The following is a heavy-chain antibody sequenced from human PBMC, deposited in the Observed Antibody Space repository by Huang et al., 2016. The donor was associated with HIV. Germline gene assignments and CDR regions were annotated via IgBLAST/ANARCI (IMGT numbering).Heavy chain of an antibody. CDR1: GGTFSSYA. Sequence: QVQLVQSGAEVKKPGSSVKVSCKASGGTFSSYAISWGPQAPGQGLEWMGGIIPIFGTANYAQKFQGRVTSTADESTSTAYMELSSLRSEDTAVYYCARARGYYDSSVSYYFDYWGQGTLVTVSS. J-gene: IGHJ4*02. CDR2: IIPIFGTA. CDR3: ARARGYYDSSVSYYFDY. V-gene: IGHV1-69*13. D-gene: IGHD3-22*01.